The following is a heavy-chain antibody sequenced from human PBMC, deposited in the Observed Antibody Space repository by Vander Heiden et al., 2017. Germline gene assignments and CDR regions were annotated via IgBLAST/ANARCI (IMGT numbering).Heavy chain of an antibody. J-gene: IGHJ5*02. D-gene: IGHD5-18*01. CDR1: GYSISSGCY. CDR2: IYHSGST. Sequence: QVQLQESGPGLVKPSETLSLTCAVSGYSISSGCYWCWIRQPPGKGLEWIGSIYHSGSTDYNPSLKSRVTISVDTSKNQFSLKLSSVTAADTAVYYCAREGIQLWLGWFDPWGQGTLVTVSS. CDR3: AREGIQLWLGWFDP. V-gene: IGHV4-38-2*02.